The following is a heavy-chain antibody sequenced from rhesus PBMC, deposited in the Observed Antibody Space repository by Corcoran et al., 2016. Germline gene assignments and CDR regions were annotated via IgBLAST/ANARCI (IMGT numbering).Heavy chain of an antibody. CDR1: EFTFSDYY. CDR2: ISNGSNST. V-gene: IGHV3-178*01. J-gene: IGHJ4*01. CDR3: ARDRAGGFDY. Sequence: EVQLVESGGGLAKPGGSLRLSCAASEFTFSDYYMDWVRQAPGTGLEWVSRISNGSNSTWYADSVKGRFTISRENAKNTLYLQMNSLRTEDTAVYYCARDRAGGFDYWGQGVLVTVSS. D-gene: IGHD1-1*01.